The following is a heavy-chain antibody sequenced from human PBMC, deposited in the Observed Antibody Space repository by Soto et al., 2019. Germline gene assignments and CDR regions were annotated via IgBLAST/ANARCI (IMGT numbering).Heavy chain of an antibody. J-gene: IGHJ5*02. CDR2: ISAYNGNT. CDR3: ARQLFWSGYRVFDP. CDR1: GYTYTSYG. V-gene: IGHV1-18*01. D-gene: IGHD3-3*01. Sequence: ASVKVSCKASGYTYTSYGSSWVRQAPGQGLEWMGWISAYNGNTNYAQKLQGRVTMTTDTSTSTAYMELRSLRSDDTAVYYCARQLFWSGYRVFDPWGQGTLVTVSS.